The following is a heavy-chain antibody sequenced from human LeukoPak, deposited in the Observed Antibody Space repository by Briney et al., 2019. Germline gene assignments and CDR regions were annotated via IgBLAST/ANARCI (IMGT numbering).Heavy chain of an antibody. Sequence: SVKVSCKASGGTFSSYAISWVRQAPGQGLEWMGRIIPILGIANYAQKFQGRVTITADKSTSTAYMELSSLRSEDTAVYYCARETAVAGGSDYWGQGTLVTVSS. D-gene: IGHD6-19*01. CDR2: IIPILGIA. CDR1: GGTFSSYA. CDR3: ARETAVAGGSDY. J-gene: IGHJ4*02. V-gene: IGHV1-69*04.